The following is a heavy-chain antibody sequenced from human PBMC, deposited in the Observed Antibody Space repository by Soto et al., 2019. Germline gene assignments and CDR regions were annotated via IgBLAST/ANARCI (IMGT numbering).Heavy chain of an antibody. J-gene: IGHJ6*02. Sequence: NPSETLSLTCTVSGGSVSSGSYYWSWIRQPPGKGLEWIGYIYYSGSTNYNPSLKSRVTISVDTSKNQFSLKLSSVTAADTAVYYCARDEIAGYYYYGMDVWGQGTTVTVS. CDR2: IYYSGST. CDR1: GGSVSSGSYY. CDR3: ARDEIAGYYYYGMDV. D-gene: IGHD6-13*01. V-gene: IGHV4-61*01.